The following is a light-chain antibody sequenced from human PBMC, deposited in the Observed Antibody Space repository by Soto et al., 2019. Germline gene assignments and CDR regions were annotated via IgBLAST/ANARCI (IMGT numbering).Light chain of an antibody. CDR3: AAWGDSLNTWV. CDR2: SDD. Sequence: QSVLTQPPSAPGTPGQTVTISCSGSSSNIGSNAVSWYQHFPGTAPKVLIYSDDQRPSGVPDRFSGSKSGTSASLAISGLQAEDEADYFCAAWGDSLNTWVFGGGTKLTVL. V-gene: IGLV1-44*01. J-gene: IGLJ3*02. CDR1: SSNIGSNA.